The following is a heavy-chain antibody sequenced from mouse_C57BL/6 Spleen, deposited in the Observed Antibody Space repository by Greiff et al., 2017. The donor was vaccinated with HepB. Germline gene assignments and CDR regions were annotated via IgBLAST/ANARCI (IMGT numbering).Heavy chain of an antibody. Sequence: QVQLQQPGAELVRPGTSVKLSCKASGYTFTSYWMHWVKQRPGQGLEWIGVIDPSDSYTNYNQKFKGKATLTVDTSSSTAYMQLSSLTSEDSAVYYCARRSYYYGSSYGDYFDYWGQGTTLTVSS. CDR2: IDPSDSYT. D-gene: IGHD1-1*01. CDR3: ARRSYYYGSSYGDYFDY. CDR1: GYTFTSYW. J-gene: IGHJ2*01. V-gene: IGHV1-59*01.